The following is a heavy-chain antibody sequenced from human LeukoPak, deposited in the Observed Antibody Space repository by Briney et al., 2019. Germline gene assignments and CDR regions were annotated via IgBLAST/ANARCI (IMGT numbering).Heavy chain of an antibody. D-gene: IGHD3-16*01. Sequence: GGSLRLSCAASGFTFNNYAMSWVRQAPGKGLEWVSTISSSGTNYADSVKGRFTISRDNSKSTVDLQMNGLRADDTAVYYCARDPGGSFDYWGQGTLVTVSS. J-gene: IGHJ4*02. CDR1: GFTFNNYA. V-gene: IGHV3-23*01. CDR3: ARDPGGSFDY. CDR2: ISSSGT.